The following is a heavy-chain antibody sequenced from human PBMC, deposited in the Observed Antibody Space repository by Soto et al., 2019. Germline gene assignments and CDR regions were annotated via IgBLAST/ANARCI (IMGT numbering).Heavy chain of an antibody. D-gene: IGHD4-17*01. CDR3: ARYFGDYSGNWLDP. CDR2: IGVGGDT. J-gene: IGHJ5*02. CDR1: GFIFSNYD. Sequence: EVQLVESGGGLVQPGGSLRLSCAASGFIFSNYDMHWVRQVRGKGLEWVSSIGVGGDTYYAGSVKGRFTISREDAKNSFYLQMSSLRAEDTAVYYCARYFGDYSGNWLDPWGQGTLVTVSS. V-gene: IGHV3-13*01.